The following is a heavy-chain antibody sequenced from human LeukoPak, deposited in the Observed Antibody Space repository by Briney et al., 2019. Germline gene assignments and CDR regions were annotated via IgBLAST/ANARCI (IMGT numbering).Heavy chain of an antibody. CDR1: GGSISSYY. Sequence: PSETLSLTCTVSGGSISSYYWSWIRQPPGKGLEWIAYIYDSGSTNYNPSLKSRVTISVDTSKNQFSLKLGSVTAADTAVYYCASRSGSYLDYWGQGTLVTVSS. V-gene: IGHV4-59*08. CDR2: IYDSGST. CDR3: ASRSGSYLDY. J-gene: IGHJ4*02. D-gene: IGHD1-26*01.